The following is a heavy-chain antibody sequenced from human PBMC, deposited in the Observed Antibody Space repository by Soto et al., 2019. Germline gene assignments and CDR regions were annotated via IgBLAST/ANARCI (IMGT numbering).Heavy chain of an antibody. CDR2: IYPGDSDT. Sequence: GESLKFSCKGSGYSFTSYWIGWVRQMPGKGLEWMGIIYPGDSDTRYSPSFQGQVTISVDKSISTAYLQWSSLKASDTAMYYCARLGYGDYGVRRWFDPWGQGTLVTVSS. J-gene: IGHJ5*02. CDR3: ARLGYGDYGVRRWFDP. CDR1: GYSFTSYW. V-gene: IGHV5-51*01. D-gene: IGHD4-17*01.